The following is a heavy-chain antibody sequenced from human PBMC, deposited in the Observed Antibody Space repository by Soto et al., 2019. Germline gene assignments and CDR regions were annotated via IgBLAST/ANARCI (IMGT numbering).Heavy chain of an antibody. J-gene: IGHJ4*02. D-gene: IGHD3-3*01. Sequence: QVQLVESGGGVVQPGRSLRLSCAASGFTFSSYAMHWVRQAPGKGLEWVAVISYDGSNKYYADSVKGRFTISRDNSKNTLYLQMNSLRAEDTAVYYCARHKRDLRFFEWSYYFDYWGQGTLVTVSS. CDR2: ISYDGSNK. V-gene: IGHV3-30-3*01. CDR3: ARHKRDLRFFEWSYYFDY. CDR1: GFTFSSYA.